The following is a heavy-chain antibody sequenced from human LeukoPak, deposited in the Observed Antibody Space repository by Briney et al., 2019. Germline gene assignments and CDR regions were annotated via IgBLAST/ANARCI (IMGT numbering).Heavy chain of an antibody. D-gene: IGHD1-7*01. Sequence: SETLSLTCTVSGGSISSYYWSWIRQPPGKGLEWIGYIYYSGSTNYNPSLKSRVTISVDTSKNQSSLKLSSVTAADTAVYYCARFDWNYEGDIWGQGTMVTVSS. CDR1: GGSISSYY. V-gene: IGHV4-59*01. CDR3: ARFDWNYEGDI. J-gene: IGHJ3*02. CDR2: IYYSGST.